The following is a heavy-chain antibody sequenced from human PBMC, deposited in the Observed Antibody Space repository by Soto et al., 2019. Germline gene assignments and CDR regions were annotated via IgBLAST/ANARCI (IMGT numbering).Heavy chain of an antibody. CDR1: GGSISSSSYY. J-gene: IGHJ4*02. CDR2: IYYSGST. D-gene: IGHD3-10*01. V-gene: IGHV4-39*01. Sequence: QLQLQESGPGLVKPSETLSLTCTVSGGSISSSSYYWGWIRQPPGKGLEWIGSIYYSGSTHYNPSLKTRVTIAVDTSKNQFSLKLSSVPAADTAVYYSATPWFGDGDYWGQGTLVTVSS. CDR3: ATPWFGDGDY.